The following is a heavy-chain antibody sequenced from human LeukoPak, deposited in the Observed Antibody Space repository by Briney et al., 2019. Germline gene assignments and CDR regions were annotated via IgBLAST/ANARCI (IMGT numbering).Heavy chain of an antibody. CDR1: GFTFSSYW. CDR2: IKQDGSEK. D-gene: IGHD3-22*01. CDR3: ARAPVYYDETRGYLKISNWYFDL. Sequence: PGGSLRLSCAASGFTFSSYWTSWVRQAPGKGLEWVANIKQDGSEKYYVDSVKGRFTISRDNAKNSLYLQMTSLRAEDTAVYYCARAPVYYDETRGYLKISNWYFDLWGRGTLVTVSS. V-gene: IGHV3-7*01. J-gene: IGHJ2*01.